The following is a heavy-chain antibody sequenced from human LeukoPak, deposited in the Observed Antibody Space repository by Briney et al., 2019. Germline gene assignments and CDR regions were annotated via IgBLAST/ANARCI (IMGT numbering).Heavy chain of an antibody. V-gene: IGHV3-23*01. CDR1: GFIFNNYA. CDR2: MSASGSRT. J-gene: IGHJ6*02. CDR3: AKAQGSCGGDTCQYAVDV. D-gene: IGHD2-15*01. Sequence: PGGSLRLSCAASGFIFNNYAIAWVRQGPGKGLEWVSGMSASGSRTYYADSVKGRFTISRDNSKNTLFLQMNSLRAEDTAVYYCAKAQGSCGGDTCQYAVDVWGQGTTVTVSS.